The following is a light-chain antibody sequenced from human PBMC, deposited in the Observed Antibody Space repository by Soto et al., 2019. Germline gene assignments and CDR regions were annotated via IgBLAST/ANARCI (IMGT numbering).Light chain of an antibody. CDR3: QQYYDLLT. CDR1: QSVLYSSNNKDT. CDR2: WAS. Sequence: DIVMTQSPDSLAVSLGERATINCRSSQSVLYSSNNKDTIAWYQQKPGQPPRLLIYWASTRESGVPDRFSGSGSGTDSTITISSLQAEDGAVYYCQQYYDLLTFGGGTKVEIK. J-gene: IGKJ4*01. V-gene: IGKV4-1*01.